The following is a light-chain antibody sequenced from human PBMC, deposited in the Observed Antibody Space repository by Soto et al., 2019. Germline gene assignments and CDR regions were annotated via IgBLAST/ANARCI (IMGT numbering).Light chain of an antibody. CDR1: QSLNNY. J-gene: IGKJ5*01. Sequence: DIQMTQSPSTLSASVGDRVTITFRASQSLNNYLAWYQQKPGKAPKLLTYDASNLEAGVPSRFRGSGSGTDFTFTISRLQPEDIATYYCQQYENLPTFGQGTRLEIK. CDR2: DAS. CDR3: QQYENLPT. V-gene: IGKV1-33*01.